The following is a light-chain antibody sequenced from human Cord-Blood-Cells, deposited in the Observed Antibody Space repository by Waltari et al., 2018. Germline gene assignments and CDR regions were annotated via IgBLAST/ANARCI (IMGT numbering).Light chain of an antibody. CDR1: TGAVTSGYY. J-gene: IGLJ2*01. V-gene: IGLV7-43*01. CDR2: STS. CDR3: LLYYGGAQPF. Sequence: QTVVTQEPSLTVSPGGTVTLTCASSTGAVTSGYYPNWFQQKPGQAPRALIYSTSNKHPWTPARFSGSLRGGKAALTLSGVQPEDEAEYYCLLYYGGAQPFFGGGTKLTVL.